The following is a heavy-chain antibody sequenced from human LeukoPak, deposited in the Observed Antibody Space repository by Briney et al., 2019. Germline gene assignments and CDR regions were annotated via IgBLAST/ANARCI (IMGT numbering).Heavy chain of an antibody. D-gene: IGHD5-24*01. J-gene: IGHJ4*02. CDR3: ARFNGYNSVVWDY. V-gene: IGHV4-59*08. Sequence: SETLSLTCTVSGGSISSYYWSWIRQPPGKGLEWIGYIYYSGSTNYNPSLKSRVTISVDTSKNQFSLKLSSVTAADTAVYYCARFNGYNSVVWDYWGQGTLVTVSS. CDR2: IYYSGST. CDR1: GGSISSYY.